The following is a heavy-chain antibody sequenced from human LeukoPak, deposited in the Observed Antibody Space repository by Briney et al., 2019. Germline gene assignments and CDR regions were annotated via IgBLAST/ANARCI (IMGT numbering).Heavy chain of an antibody. CDR1: GGSISSHY. D-gene: IGHD5-18*01. V-gene: IGHV4-59*11. CDR2: IYYIGIT. Sequence: PSETLSLTCTVSGGSISSHYWSWIRQPPGKGLEWIGYIYYIGITNYNPSLTSRVTISVYPSKNHFSLKLSSVTAADTAVYYCAREYGYSYGPHYYYYYMDVWGKGTTVTASS. CDR3: AREYGYSYGPHYYYYYMDV. J-gene: IGHJ6*03.